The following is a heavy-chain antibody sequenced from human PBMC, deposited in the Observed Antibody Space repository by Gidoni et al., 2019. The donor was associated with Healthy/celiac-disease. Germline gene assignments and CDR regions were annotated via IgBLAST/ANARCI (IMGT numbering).Heavy chain of an antibody. CDR3: AKDLRYYYDSSGYSGAFDI. J-gene: IGHJ3*02. V-gene: IGHV3-23*01. CDR2: ISGSGGST. CDR1: GFTFSSYA. D-gene: IGHD3-22*01. Sequence: EVQLLESGGGLVQPGGSLRLSCAASGFTFSSYAMSWVRQAPGKGLEWVSAISGSGGSTYYADPVKGRFTISRDNSKNTLYLQMNSLRAEDTAVYYCAKDLRYYYDSSGYSGAFDIWGQGTMVTVSS.